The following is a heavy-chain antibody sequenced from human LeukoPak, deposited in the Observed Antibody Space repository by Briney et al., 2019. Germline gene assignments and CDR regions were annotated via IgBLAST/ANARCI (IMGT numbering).Heavy chain of an antibody. CDR2: INPNSGGT. CDR1: GYTFTGYY. J-gene: IGHJ6*02. Sequence: ASVKVSCKASGYTFTGYYMHWVRQAPGQGLEWMGRINPNSGGTNYAQKFQGRVTMTRDTSISTAYIELSRLRSDDTAVYYCARVPRSYYYYYGMDVWGQGTTVTVSS. CDR3: ARVPRSYYYYYGMDV. V-gene: IGHV1-2*06.